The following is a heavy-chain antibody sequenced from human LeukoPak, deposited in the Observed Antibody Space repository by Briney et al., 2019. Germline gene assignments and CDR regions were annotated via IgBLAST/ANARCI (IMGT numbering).Heavy chain of an antibody. CDR3: ARERGGDGDPQFVFDY. V-gene: IGHV3-7*01. Sequence: GGSLRLSCAASGFTFSSYWMSWVRQAPGKRLECVANIKQDGSEKYYVGSVKGRFTISRDNAKNSLYLQMNSLRAEDTAVYYCARERGGDGDPQFVFDYWGQGTLVTVSS. J-gene: IGHJ4*02. CDR1: GFTFSSYW. CDR2: IKQDGSEK. D-gene: IGHD4-17*01.